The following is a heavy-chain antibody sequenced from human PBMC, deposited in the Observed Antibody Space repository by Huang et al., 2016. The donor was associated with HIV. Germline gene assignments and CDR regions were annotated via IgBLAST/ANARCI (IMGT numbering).Heavy chain of an antibody. J-gene: IGHJ2*01. V-gene: IGHV4-59*01. CDR2: IHYSGRT. CDR1: GGSINSYY. D-gene: IGHD3-22*01. Sequence: QVQLQESGPGLVKPSETLSLTCTVSGGSINSYYCSWIRQPPGKGLEWIGYIHYSGRTIYNPSLKRRVTISVDTSKNQFSLKLSSVTAADTAMYYCARNYYDNVDWYFDLWGRGTLVTVSS. CDR3: ARNYYDNVDWYFDL.